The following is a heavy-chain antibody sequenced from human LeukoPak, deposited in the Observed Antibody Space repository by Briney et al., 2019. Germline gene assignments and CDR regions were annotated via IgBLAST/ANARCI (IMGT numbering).Heavy chain of an antibody. Sequence: SETLSLTCTVSGGSISSYYWSWIRQPPGKGLEWIGYIYYSGSTNYNPSLKSRVTTSVDTSKNQFSLKLSSVTAADTAVYYCARHHRYYDSSGYYDFGVSDYWGQGTLVTVSS. J-gene: IGHJ4*02. D-gene: IGHD3-22*01. CDR2: IYYSGST. CDR1: GGSISSYY. CDR3: ARHHRYYDSSGYYDFGVSDY. V-gene: IGHV4-59*08.